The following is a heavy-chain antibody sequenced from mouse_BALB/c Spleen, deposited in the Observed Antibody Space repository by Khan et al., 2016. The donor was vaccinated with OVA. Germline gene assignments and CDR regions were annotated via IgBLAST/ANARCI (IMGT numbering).Heavy chain of an antibody. CDR1: GYSITSGYG. CDR2: ISYSGST. CDR3: ARTARIKY. J-gene: IGHJ2*01. Sequence: VQLQQSGPGLVKPSQSLSLTCTVTGYSITSGYGWNWIRQFPGNKLEWMGYISYSGSTNYNPSLKSRIPITRDTSKNQFFLQLNSVTTEDTATYYFARTARIKYWGQGTTLTVSS. D-gene: IGHD1-2*01. V-gene: IGHV3-2*02.